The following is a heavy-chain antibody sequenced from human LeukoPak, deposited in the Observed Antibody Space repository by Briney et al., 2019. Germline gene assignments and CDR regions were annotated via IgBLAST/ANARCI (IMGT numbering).Heavy chain of an antibody. Sequence: GASVKVSCKASGYSFTSYYMHWVRQAPGQGFEYLGIIDPSGGRTTYAQKFQGRVTLTRDTPTTLVHMELRSLRSDDTAVYYCARAGLIAVAGMNSGYYYYYGMDVWGQGTTVTVSS. CDR1: GYSFTSYY. D-gene: IGHD6-19*01. CDR2: IDPSGGRT. V-gene: IGHV1-46*01. J-gene: IGHJ6*02. CDR3: ARAGLIAVAGMNSGYYYYYGMDV.